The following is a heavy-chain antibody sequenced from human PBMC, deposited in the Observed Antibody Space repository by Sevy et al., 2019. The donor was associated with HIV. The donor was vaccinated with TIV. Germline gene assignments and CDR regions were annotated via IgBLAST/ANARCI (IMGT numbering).Heavy chain of an antibody. CDR2: ISGSGGST. V-gene: IGHV3-23*01. CDR3: AKDLAYYDFWSGFDYYYMDV. J-gene: IGHJ6*03. Sequence: GGSLRLSCAASGFTFSNYAMSWVRQAPGKGLEWVSAISGSGGSTYYADSVKGRFTISRDNSKNTLYLQMNSLRAEDTAVYYCAKDLAYYDFWSGFDYYYMDVWGKGTTVTVSS. CDR1: GFTFSNYA. D-gene: IGHD3-3*01.